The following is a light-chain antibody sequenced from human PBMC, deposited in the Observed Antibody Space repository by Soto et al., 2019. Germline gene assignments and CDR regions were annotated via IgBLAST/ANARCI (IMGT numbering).Light chain of an antibody. Sequence: EIVLTQSPGTLSLSPGERATLSCRASQSVSSSYLAWYQQIPGQAPRLLIYAASSRATGIPDRFSGSGSGADFTLTISRLEPEDFALYYCQQHGSSPLTFGGGTKVEIK. CDR2: AAS. V-gene: IGKV3-20*01. CDR1: QSVSSSY. J-gene: IGKJ4*01. CDR3: QQHGSSPLT.